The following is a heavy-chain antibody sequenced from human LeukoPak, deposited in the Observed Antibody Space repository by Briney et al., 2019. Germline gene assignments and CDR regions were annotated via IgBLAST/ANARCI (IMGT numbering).Heavy chain of an antibody. CDR1: GFTFSSYG. Sequence: GGSLRLSCAASGFTFSSYGMHWVRQAPGKGLEWVAVISYDGSNKYYADSVKGRFTISRDNAKNTLYLQMNSLSAEDTAVYYCARDWRAMSAFDIWGQGTMVTVSS. V-gene: IGHV3-30*03. D-gene: IGHD5-18*01. CDR2: ISYDGSNK. CDR3: ARDWRAMSAFDI. J-gene: IGHJ3*02.